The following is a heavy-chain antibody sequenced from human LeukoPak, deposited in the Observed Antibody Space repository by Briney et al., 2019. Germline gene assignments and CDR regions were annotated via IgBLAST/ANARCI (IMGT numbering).Heavy chain of an antibody. Sequence: SETLSLTCTVSGGSISSYYWSWIRQPPGKGLEWIGYIYYSGSTNYNPPLKSRVTISVDTSKNQFSLKLSSVTAADTAVYYCARVSSGYTNWFNPWGQGTLVTVSS. CDR3: ARVSSGYTNWFNP. CDR2: IYYSGST. D-gene: IGHD3-22*01. CDR1: GGSISSYY. V-gene: IGHV4-59*01. J-gene: IGHJ5*02.